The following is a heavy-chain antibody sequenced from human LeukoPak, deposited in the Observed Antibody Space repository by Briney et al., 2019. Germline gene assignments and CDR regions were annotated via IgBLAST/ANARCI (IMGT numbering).Heavy chain of an antibody. CDR1: GFTFSSYA. CDR3: AKDGPVWFRQLRP. D-gene: IGHD3-10*01. CDR2: ISGSGGGT. V-gene: IGHV3-23*01. Sequence: GGSLRLSCAASGFTFSSYAMSWVRRAPGKGLEWGSAISGSGGGTYYAGSVKGGFTISRDNSKNTLHPQTNRLSPHDQAVYYRAKDGPVWFRQLRPWRQPTLVTVSS. J-gene: IGHJ5*02.